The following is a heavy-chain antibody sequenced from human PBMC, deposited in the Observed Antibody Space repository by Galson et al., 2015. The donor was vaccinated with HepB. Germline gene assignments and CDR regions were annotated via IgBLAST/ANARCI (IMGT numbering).Heavy chain of an antibody. CDR1: GFTFSSYA. D-gene: IGHD2-2*01. Sequence: SLRLSCAASGFTFSSYAMHWVRQAPGKGLEWVAVISYDGSNKYYADSGKGRFTISRDNSKNTVYLQMNSLRAEDTAVYYCAREGCTSTSCYLYFDNAMDVWGHGTTVTVSS. J-gene: IGHJ6*02. CDR3: AREGCTSTSCYLYFDNAMDV. CDR2: ISYDGSNK. V-gene: IGHV3-30*04.